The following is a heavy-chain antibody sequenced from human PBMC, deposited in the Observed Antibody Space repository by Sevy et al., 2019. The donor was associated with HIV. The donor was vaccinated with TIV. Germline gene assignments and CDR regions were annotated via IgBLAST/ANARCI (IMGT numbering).Heavy chain of an antibody. D-gene: IGHD2-15*01. V-gene: IGHV3-7*02. Sequence: GSLRLSCEASAITICDYWMSWVRPAPGKGLEWVANINPDGTRIYYADSVKGRFTISIDHAKTSVFLQMSSLRAEDTAVYYCVRAIQLAASYWGQGTLVTVSS. CDR2: INPDGTRI. J-gene: IGHJ4*02. CDR3: VRAIQLAASY. CDR1: AITICDYW.